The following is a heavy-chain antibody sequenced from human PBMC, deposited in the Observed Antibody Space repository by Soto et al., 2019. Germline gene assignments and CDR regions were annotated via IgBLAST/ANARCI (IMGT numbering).Heavy chain of an antibody. D-gene: IGHD3-3*01. Sequence: GGSLRLSCAASGFTVSSNYMSWVRQAPGKGLEWVSVIYSGGSTYYADSVKGRFTISRHNSKNTLYLQMNSLRAEDTAVYYCARGSGYSYYYYYMDVRGKGTTVTVSS. CDR2: IYSGGST. J-gene: IGHJ6*03. CDR1: GFTVSSNY. CDR3: ARGSGYSYYYYYMDV. V-gene: IGHV3-53*04.